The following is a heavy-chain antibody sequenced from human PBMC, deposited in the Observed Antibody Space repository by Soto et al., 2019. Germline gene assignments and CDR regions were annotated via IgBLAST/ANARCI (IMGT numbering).Heavy chain of an antibody. CDR2: IIPILGIA. V-gene: IGHV1-69*08. CDR3: ARESGIAARQGYYYYMDV. CDR1: GGACSSYT. J-gene: IGHJ6*03. D-gene: IGHD6-6*01. Sequence: QVQLMQSGAEVKKPGSSVKVSCKASGGACSSYTISWARQAPGQGLEWMGRIIPILGIANSAQKFQVRVTITADKSTSTAYMELSSLRSEDTAVYYCARESGIAARQGYYYYMDVWGKGTTVTVSS.